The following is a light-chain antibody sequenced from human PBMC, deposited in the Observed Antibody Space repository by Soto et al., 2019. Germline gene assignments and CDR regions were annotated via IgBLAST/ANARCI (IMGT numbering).Light chain of an antibody. CDR3: AVWDGSLRGVL. Sequence: QSVLTQPPSASGTPGQRVTISCSGSSSNIEIYYVYWYQQLPGMAPKLLIYRNNQRPSGFPDRFSGSKSGTSASLAISGLRSEDEADYYCAVWDGSLRGVLFGGGTKLTVL. CDR2: RNN. V-gene: IGLV1-47*01. J-gene: IGLJ2*01. CDR1: SSNIEIYY.